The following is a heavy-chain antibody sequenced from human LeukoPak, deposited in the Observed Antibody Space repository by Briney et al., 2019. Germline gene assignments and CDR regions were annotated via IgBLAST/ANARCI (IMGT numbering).Heavy chain of an antibody. Sequence: ASVKVSCKASGYTFTGYYMHWVRQAPGQGLEWMGWIHPNSGGTNYAQKFQGRVTMTRDTSTSTAYMELSRLRSDDTAVYYCARERAAAGLPGLWGQGTMVTVSS. CDR2: IHPNSGGT. CDR3: ARERAAAGLPGL. V-gene: IGHV1-2*02. CDR1: GYTFTGYY. J-gene: IGHJ3*01. D-gene: IGHD6-13*01.